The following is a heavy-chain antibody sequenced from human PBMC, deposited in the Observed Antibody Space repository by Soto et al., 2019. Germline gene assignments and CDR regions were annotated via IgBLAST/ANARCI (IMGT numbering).Heavy chain of an antibody. D-gene: IGHD6-6*01. CDR1: GYTFTGYY. Sequence: ASVKVSCKASGYTFTGYYMHWVRQAPGQGLEGMGWINPNSGGTNYAQKFQGWVTMTRDTSISTAYMELSRLRSDDTAVYYCARERPRSWGIAARRDAFDIWGQGTMVTVSS. CDR2: INPNSGGT. CDR3: ARERPRSWGIAARRDAFDI. V-gene: IGHV1-2*04. J-gene: IGHJ3*02.